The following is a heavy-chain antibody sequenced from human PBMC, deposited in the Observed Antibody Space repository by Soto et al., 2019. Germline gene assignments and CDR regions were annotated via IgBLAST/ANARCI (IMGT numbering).Heavy chain of an antibody. D-gene: IGHD3-10*01. V-gene: IGHV4-59*01. J-gene: IGHJ4*02. Sequence: LSLTCTVSGGSISSYYWSWIRQPPGKGLEWIGYIYYSGSTNYNPSLKSRVTISVDTSKNQFSLKLSSVTAADTAVYYCASITMVRGVPYWGQGTLVTVSS. CDR3: ASITMVRGVPY. CDR1: GGSISSYY. CDR2: IYYSGST.